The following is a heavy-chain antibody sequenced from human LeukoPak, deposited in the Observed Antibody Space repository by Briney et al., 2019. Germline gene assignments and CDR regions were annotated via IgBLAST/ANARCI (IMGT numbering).Heavy chain of an antibody. V-gene: IGHV3-21*01. J-gene: IGHJ4*02. CDR3: ARGYRYNWNYVDYFDY. D-gene: IGHD1-7*01. Sequence: GGSLRLSCAASGLPFSSYSMNWVRHAPGKGLEWVSSISSSSSYIYYADSVKGRFTISRDNAKNSLYLQMNSLRAEDTAVYYCARGYRYNWNYVDYFDYWGQGTLVTVSS. CDR2: ISSSSSYI. CDR1: GLPFSSYS.